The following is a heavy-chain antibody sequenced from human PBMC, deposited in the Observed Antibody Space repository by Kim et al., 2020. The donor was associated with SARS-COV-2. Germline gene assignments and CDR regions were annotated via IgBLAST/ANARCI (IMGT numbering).Heavy chain of an antibody. J-gene: IGHJ3*02. V-gene: IGHV4-4*02. CDR3: ARVPITMVRERAFDI. Sequence: PSLKSRVTISVDKSKNQFSLKLSSVTAADTAVYYCARVPITMVRERAFDIWGQGTMVTVSS. D-gene: IGHD3-10*01.